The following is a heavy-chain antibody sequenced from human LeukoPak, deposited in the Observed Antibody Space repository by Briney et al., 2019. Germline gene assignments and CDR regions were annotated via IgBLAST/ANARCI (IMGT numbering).Heavy chain of an antibody. CDR2: IRSKPNSYAT. Sequence: PAGGSLRLSCAASGFTFSGSAMHWVRQASGKGLEWVGRIRSKPNSYATAYAASVKGRFTISRDDSKNTAYLQMNSLKTEDTAVYYCTRSLATTVTEVYYCYYMDVWGKGTTVTVSS. CDR3: TRSLATTVTEVYYCYYMDV. J-gene: IGHJ6*03. V-gene: IGHV3-73*01. D-gene: IGHD4-17*01. CDR1: GFTFSGSA.